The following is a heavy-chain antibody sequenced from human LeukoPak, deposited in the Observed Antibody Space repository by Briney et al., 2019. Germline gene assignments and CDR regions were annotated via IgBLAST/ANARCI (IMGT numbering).Heavy chain of an antibody. CDR3: AKDRGENVDPDAFDI. Sequence: SGGSLRLSCAASGFTFSSYSMNWVRQAPGKGLEWVSYISSSSSTIYYADSVKGRFTISRDNSKNTLYLQMNSLRAEDTAVYYCAKDRGENVDPDAFDIWGQGTMVTVSS. D-gene: IGHD3-10*01. V-gene: IGHV3-48*01. J-gene: IGHJ3*02. CDR2: ISSSSSTI. CDR1: GFTFSSYS.